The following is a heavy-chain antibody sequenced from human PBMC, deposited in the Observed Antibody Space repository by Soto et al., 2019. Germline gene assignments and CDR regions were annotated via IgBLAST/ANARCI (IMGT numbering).Heavy chain of an antibody. CDR1: CGSMSNYE. CDR3: ARELTSIYEILTGHFDN. CDR2: IYTTGST. D-gene: IGHD3-9*01. Sequence: KTXESLSLPCTVSCGSMSNYEWSWIRQPAGKGLEWIGRIYTTGSTHYNPSLKSRVTLSIDMSKNQFSLKLNSVTAADTAVYYCARELTSIYEILTGHFDNWGQGTLVTVSS. J-gene: IGHJ4*02. V-gene: IGHV4-4*07.